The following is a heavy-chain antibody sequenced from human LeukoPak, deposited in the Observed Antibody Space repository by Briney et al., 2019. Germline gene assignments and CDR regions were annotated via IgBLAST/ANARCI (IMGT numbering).Heavy chain of an antibody. CDR2: IYYSGST. V-gene: IGHV4-59*08. J-gene: IGHJ4*02. Sequence: PSETLSLTCTVSGGSISSYYWSWIRQPPVKGLEWIGYIYYSGSTNYNPSLKSRVTISVDTSKNQFSLKLSSVTAADTAVYYCARHVGYYDSSGYYLGGENFDYWGQGTLVTVSS. D-gene: IGHD3-22*01. CDR3: ARHVGYYDSSGYYLGGENFDY. CDR1: GGSISSYY.